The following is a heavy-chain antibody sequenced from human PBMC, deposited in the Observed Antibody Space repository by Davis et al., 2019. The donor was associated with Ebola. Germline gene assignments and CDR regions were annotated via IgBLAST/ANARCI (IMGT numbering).Heavy chain of an antibody. CDR1: GFTFSSYG. CDR2: IRSKANSYAT. Sequence: PGGSLRLSCAASGFTFSSYGMHWVRQASGKGLEWVGRIRSKANSYATAYAASVKGRFTISRDDSKNTAYLQMNSLRAEDTAVYYCARDPNDSSGYTILYYYGMDVWGQGTTVTVSS. V-gene: IGHV3-73*01. D-gene: IGHD3-22*01. CDR3: ARDPNDSSGYTILYYYGMDV. J-gene: IGHJ6*02.